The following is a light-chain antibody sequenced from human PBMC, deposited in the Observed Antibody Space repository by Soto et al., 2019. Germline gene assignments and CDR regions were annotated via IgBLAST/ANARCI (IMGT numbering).Light chain of an antibody. CDR2: GVN. Sequence: QAVLTQPTSVSGAPGQRVSISCTGSSSNIGARYVVFWYQQLPGTAPKLLVSGVNDRPSGVPDRFSGSTSGTSASLAITGLQAEDEADYYCQSYDSSLSGSVFGTGTKVTVL. CDR3: QSYDSSLSGSV. J-gene: IGLJ1*01. V-gene: IGLV1-40*01. CDR1: SSNIGARYV.